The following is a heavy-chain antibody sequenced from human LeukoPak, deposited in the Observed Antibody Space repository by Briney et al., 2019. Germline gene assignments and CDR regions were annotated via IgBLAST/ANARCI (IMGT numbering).Heavy chain of an antibody. CDR3: AKDFGTTVTTHMDV. Sequence: PGGSLRLSCVASGITFSSYGMHWVRQSPGKGLELVAFISYTGSERYFRDSVKGRFTISRDNSKETLYLQMNRLRAEDTALYYCAKDFGTTVTTHMDVWGKGTTVTVSS. CDR2: ISYTGSER. CDR1: GITFSSYG. D-gene: IGHD4-17*01. V-gene: IGHV3-30*02. J-gene: IGHJ6*03.